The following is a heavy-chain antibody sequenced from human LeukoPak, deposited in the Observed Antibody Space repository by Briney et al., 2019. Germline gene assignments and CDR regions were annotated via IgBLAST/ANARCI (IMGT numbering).Heavy chain of an antibody. CDR3: ARVTDGPDY. Sequence: GGSLRLSCAASGFTFNKHGMHWVRQAPGKGLEWFSFIRNDGNDKYYADSVKGRFTISRDNSKNTLYLQMNSLRAEDTAVYYCARVTDGPDYWGQGTLVTVSS. V-gene: IGHV3-30*02. CDR1: GFTFNKHG. CDR2: IRNDGNDK. J-gene: IGHJ4*02.